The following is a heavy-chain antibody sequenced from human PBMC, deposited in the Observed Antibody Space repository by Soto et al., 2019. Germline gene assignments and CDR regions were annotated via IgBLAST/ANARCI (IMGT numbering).Heavy chain of an antibody. CDR3: ARELDPYYGGNSLSLDY. CDR2: LIPKFGTT. D-gene: IGHD4-17*01. V-gene: IGHV1-69*13. CDR1: GGSFSTYG. Sequence: QVQLVQSGAEVKKPGSSVKVSCKASGGSFSTYGINWVRLAPGQGLEWMGGLIPKFGTTNYAQKFRGRVTLTADESTNTASMELNYLRSEDTAVYFCARELDPYYGGNSLSLDYWGQGTLVTVSS. J-gene: IGHJ4*02.